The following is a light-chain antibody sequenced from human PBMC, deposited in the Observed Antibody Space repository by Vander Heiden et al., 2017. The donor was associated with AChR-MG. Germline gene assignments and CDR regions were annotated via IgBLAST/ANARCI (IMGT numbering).Light chain of an antibody. CDR3: QQYESRPRT. CDR2: DAS. J-gene: IGKJ1*01. V-gene: IGKV3-15*01. CDR1: QSVRNN. Sequence: DIVMTQSPATLSVSPGARATLSCRPSQSVRNNLAWYQQKPGQAPRLLIYDASTRATGIPGSFSGSGSGTEFTLTISSLTSEECAVYYCQQYESRPRTFGQGTKVEIK.